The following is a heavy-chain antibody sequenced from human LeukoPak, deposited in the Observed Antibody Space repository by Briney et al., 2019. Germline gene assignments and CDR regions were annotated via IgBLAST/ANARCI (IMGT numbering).Heavy chain of an antibody. V-gene: IGHV3-33*01. Sequence: GGSLRLSCAASGFTFPSYGMDWVRQAPGKGLGWVAIIWYDGSKKYYADSVKGRFTISRDNSKNTLSLQMNSLGAEDTGVYSCARDGHQWLFDYWGQGPLVTVSS. D-gene: IGHD5-18*01. J-gene: IGHJ4*02. CDR1: GFTFPSYG. CDR2: IWYDGSKK. CDR3: ARDGHQWLFDY.